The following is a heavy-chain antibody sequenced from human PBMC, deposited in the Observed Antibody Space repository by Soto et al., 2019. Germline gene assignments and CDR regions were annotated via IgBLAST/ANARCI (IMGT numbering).Heavy chain of an antibody. J-gene: IGHJ6*02. CDR3: ARWDIVRLPTAMVEYSYAMDV. CDR2: ISSGSSTI. Sequence: EVRLVESGGTLVQPGGSLRLSCAASGFTFSSYSMNWARQAPGKGLEWVSYISSGSSTISYADSVKGRFTISRDNAKNSLYLQMNSLRDEDSAVYYCARWDIVRLPTAMVEYSYAMDVWGQGTTVTVSS. V-gene: IGHV3-48*02. CDR1: GFTFSSYS. D-gene: IGHD2-2*01.